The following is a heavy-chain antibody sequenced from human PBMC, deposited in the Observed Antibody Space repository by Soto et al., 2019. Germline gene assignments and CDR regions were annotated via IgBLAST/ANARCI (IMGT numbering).Heavy chain of an antibody. CDR3: TRHAIGVVVPAAIRN. CDR2: IYYTGTS. J-gene: IGHJ4*02. Sequence: SETLSLTCAVSGGSISSSTYYWDWIRQPPGKGLEWIGTIYYTGTSNYNPSLKSRVTISVDTSKNQFSLDLSSVTAADTAVYYCTRHAIGVVVPAAIRNWGQGSLVTVSS. V-gene: IGHV4-39*01. CDR1: GGSISSSTYY. D-gene: IGHD2-15*01.